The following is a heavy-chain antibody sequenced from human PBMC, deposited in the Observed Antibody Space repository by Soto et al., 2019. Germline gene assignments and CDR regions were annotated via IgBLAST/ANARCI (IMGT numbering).Heavy chain of an antibody. CDR2: IRSSGATT. CDR1: GFTLNDYH. CDR3: ARLRDSSSARYHMDV. J-gene: IGHJ6*03. Sequence: QVQLVGSGGGLVRPGGSLRLSCAASGFTLNDYHMNWIRQAPGKRLEWISYIRSSGATTFYADSVKGRFTVSWDNANNSLFLQMNSLRAENTAVYYCARLRDSSSARYHMDVWGKGTTVTVSS. V-gene: IGHV3-11*01. D-gene: IGHD6-6*01.